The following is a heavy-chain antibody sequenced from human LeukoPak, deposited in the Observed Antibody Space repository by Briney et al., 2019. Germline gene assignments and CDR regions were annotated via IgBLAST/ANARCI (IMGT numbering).Heavy chain of an antibody. J-gene: IGHJ4*02. V-gene: IGHV3-15*01. CDR2: IKSKTDGGTT. CDR1: GFTFSNAW. D-gene: IGHD6-13*01. CDR3: AKALRQQLARGYYFDY. Sequence: GGSLRLSCAASGFTFSNAWMSWVRQAPGEGLEWVGRIKSKTDGGTTDYAAPVKGRFTISRDDSKNTLYLQMNSLRAEDTAVYYCAKALRQQLARGYYFDYWGQGTLVTVSS.